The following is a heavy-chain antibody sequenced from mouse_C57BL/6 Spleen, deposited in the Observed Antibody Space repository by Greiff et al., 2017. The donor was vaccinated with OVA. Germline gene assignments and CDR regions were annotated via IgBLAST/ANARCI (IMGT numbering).Heavy chain of an antibody. CDR1: GYTFTSYW. J-gene: IGHJ2*01. Sequence: VQLQQPGAELVMPGASVKLSCKASGYTFTSYWMHWVKQRPGQGLEWIGEIDPSDSYTNYNQKFKGKSTLTVDKSSSTAYMQLSSLTSEDSAVYYCARGGGAHMDYWGQGTTLTVSS. D-gene: IGHD1-1*02. CDR2: IDPSDSYT. V-gene: IGHV1-69*01. CDR3: ARGGGAHMDY.